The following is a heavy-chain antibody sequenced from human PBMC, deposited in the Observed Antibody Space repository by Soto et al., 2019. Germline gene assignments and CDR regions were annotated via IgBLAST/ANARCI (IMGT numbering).Heavy chain of an antibody. Sequence: EVQLVQSGAEVKNSGESLTISCKGSGYRFTSYWITWVRQMPGKGLEWMGNIDPSDSYIKYSPSFQGHVTISADKSIPPTYPQWRRLEAPDTAMYYCVGESGVNLWGQGTLVTVSS. D-gene: IGHD1-26*01. CDR2: IDPSDSYI. CDR1: GYRFTSYW. V-gene: IGHV5-10-1*01. CDR3: VGESGVNL. J-gene: IGHJ4*01.